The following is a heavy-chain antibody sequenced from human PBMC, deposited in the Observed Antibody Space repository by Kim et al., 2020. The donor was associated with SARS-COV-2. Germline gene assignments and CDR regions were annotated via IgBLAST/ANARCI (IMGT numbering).Heavy chain of an antibody. J-gene: IGHJ4*02. CDR1: GGSISSGGYY. V-gene: IGHV4-31*03. CDR3: ARVENYYDSIHYFDY. Sequence: SETLSLTCTVSGGSISSGGYYWSWIRQHPGKGLEWIGYIYYSGSTYYNPSLKSRVTISVDTSKNQFSLKLSSVTAADTAVYYCARVENYYDSIHYFDYWGQGTLVTVSS. D-gene: IGHD3-22*01. CDR2: IYYSGST.